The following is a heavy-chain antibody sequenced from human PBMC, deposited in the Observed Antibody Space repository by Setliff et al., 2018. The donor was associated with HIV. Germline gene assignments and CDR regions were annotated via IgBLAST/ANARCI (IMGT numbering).Heavy chain of an antibody. CDR1: GHTFTSYA. CDR2: INAGNGNT. Sequence: ASVKVSCKASGHTFTSYAMHWVRQAPGQRLEWMGWINAGNGNTKYSQKFQGRVTITRDTSASTAYMDLSSLRSEDTAVYYCARGKGVYYGSGLNWFNPWGQGTLVTVSS. D-gene: IGHD3-10*01. CDR3: ARGKGVYYGSGLNWFNP. V-gene: IGHV1-3*01. J-gene: IGHJ5*02.